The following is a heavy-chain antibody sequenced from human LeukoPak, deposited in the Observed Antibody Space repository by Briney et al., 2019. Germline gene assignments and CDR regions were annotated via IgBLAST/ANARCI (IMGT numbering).Heavy chain of an antibody. V-gene: IGHV3-21*01. CDR2: VSSSSSYI. D-gene: IGHD4-17*01. J-gene: IGHJ4*02. Sequence: GGSLRLSCAASGFTFSSYSMNWVRQAPGKGLEWVSSVSSSSSYIYYADSVKGRFTISRDNAKNSLYLQMNSLRAEDTAVYYCARGQGHGDIDYWGQGTLVTVSS. CDR1: GFTFSSYS. CDR3: ARGQGHGDIDY.